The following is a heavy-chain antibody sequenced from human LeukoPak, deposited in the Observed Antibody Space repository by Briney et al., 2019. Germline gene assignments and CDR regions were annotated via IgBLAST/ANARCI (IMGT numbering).Heavy chain of an antibody. CDR1: GYTFTGYY. CDR2: INPNSGGT. CDR3: ARETAGAPSFDY. V-gene: IGHV1-2*02. D-gene: IGHD1-14*01. J-gene: IGHJ4*02. Sequence: ASVKVSCKASGYTFTGYYMHWVRQAPGQGLGWMGWINPNSGGTNYAQKFQGRVTMTRDTSISTAYMELSRLRSDDTAVYYCARETAGAPSFDYWGQGTLVTVSS.